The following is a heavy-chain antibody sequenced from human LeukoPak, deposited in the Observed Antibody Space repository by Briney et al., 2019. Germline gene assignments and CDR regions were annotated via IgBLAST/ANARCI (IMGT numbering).Heavy chain of an antibody. CDR3: ARFTNSRSVDY. D-gene: IGHD4-23*01. J-gene: IGHJ4*02. V-gene: IGHV3-30*01. Sequence: PGGSLRLSCAASGFTFSSYAMHWVCQAPGKGLEWVAVISYDGSNKYYADSVKGRFTISRDNSKNTLYLQMNSLRAEDTAVYYCARFTNSRSVDYWGQGTLVTVSS. CDR1: GFTFSSYA. CDR2: ISYDGSNK.